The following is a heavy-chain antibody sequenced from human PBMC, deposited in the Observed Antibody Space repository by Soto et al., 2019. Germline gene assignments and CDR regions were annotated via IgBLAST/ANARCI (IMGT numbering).Heavy chain of an antibody. CDR3: AKDGGYRYCFGMDV. J-gene: IGHJ6*04. V-gene: IGHV4-34*01. CDR1: GGSISGHS. CDR2: IHHTGRT. Sequence: SETLSLPCAVYGGSISGHSCSRIRQTPGKGPQCIGEIHHTGRTDPKRSLKSPVTISVDKSTNQFSLTLCSVTAAETAVYYCAKDGGYRYCFGMDVWGKGTTVTVSS. D-gene: IGHD2-15*01.